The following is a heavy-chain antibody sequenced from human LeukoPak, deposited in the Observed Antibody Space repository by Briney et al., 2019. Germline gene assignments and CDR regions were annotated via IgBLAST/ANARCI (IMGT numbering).Heavy chain of an antibody. CDR1: GYTFTSYG. Sequence: GASVKVSCKASGYTFTSYGISWVRQAPGQGLEWMGWISAYNGNTNYAQKLQGRVTMTTDTSTSTAYMELRSLRSDDTAVYYCARDQRVPTNDFWSGYYRNTLPDPLSFDYWGQGTLVTVSS. D-gene: IGHD3-3*01. V-gene: IGHV1-18*01. CDR2: ISAYNGNT. J-gene: IGHJ4*02. CDR3: ARDQRVPTNDFWSGYYRNTLPDPLSFDY.